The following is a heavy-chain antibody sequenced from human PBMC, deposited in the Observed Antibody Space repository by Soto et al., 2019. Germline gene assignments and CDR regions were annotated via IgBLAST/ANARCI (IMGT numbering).Heavy chain of an antibody. D-gene: IGHD3-9*01. Sequence: ASVKVSCKASGYTFTSYGISWVRQAPGQGLEWTGWISAYNGNTNYAQKLQGRVTMTTDTSTSTAYMELRSLRSDDTAVYYCARVVGMTGYFPLADYYYGMDVWGQGTTVTVSS. CDR3: ARVVGMTGYFPLADYYYGMDV. V-gene: IGHV1-18*04. CDR2: ISAYNGNT. CDR1: GYTFTSYG. J-gene: IGHJ6*02.